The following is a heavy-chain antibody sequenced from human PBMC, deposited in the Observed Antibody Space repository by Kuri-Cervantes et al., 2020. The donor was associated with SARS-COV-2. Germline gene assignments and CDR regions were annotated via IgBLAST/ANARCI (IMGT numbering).Heavy chain of an antibody. Sequence: SETLSLTCTVSGGSISSHYWSWIRQPPGKGLEWIGEINHSGSTNYNPSLKSRVTISVDTSKNQFSLKLSSVTAADTAVYYCARNFWSGSGVAYWGQGTLVTVSS. CDR1: GGSISSHY. V-gene: IGHV4-34*01. D-gene: IGHD3-3*01. CDR2: INHSGST. CDR3: ARNFWSGSGVAY. J-gene: IGHJ4*02.